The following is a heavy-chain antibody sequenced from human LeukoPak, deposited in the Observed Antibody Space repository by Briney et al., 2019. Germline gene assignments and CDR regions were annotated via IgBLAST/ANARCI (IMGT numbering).Heavy chain of an antibody. CDR2: ISSSSSYI. CDR1: GFTFSSYW. Sequence: GGSLRLSCAASGFTFSSYWMHWVRQAPGKGLEWVSSISSSSSYIYYADSVKGRFTISRDNAKNSLYLQMNSLRAEDTAVYYCARTNDYGDETYYFDYWGQGTLVTVSS. J-gene: IGHJ4*02. V-gene: IGHV3-21*04. CDR3: ARTNDYGDETYYFDY. D-gene: IGHD4-17*01.